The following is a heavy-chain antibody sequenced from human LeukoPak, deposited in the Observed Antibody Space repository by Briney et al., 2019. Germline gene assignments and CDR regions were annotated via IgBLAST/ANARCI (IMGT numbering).Heavy chain of an antibody. CDR3: AKKGFYDSSGYLDL. Sequence: PGGSLRLSCAASGFNFRNYVMNWVRQAPGKGLEWVSGISGNGGSTDYADSVKGRFTLSRDNSKNTLYLQMNSLRAEDTAVYYCAKKGFYDSSGYLDLWGQGTLVTVSS. CDR1: GFNFRNYV. J-gene: IGHJ5*02. V-gene: IGHV3-23*01. CDR2: ISGNGGST. D-gene: IGHD3-22*01.